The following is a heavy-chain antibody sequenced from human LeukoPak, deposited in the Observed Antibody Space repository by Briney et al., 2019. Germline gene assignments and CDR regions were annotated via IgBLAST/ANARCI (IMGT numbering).Heavy chain of an antibody. Sequence: PSETLSLTCTVSGGSISSSSYYWGWIRQPPGKGLEWIGSIYYSGSTYYNPSLKSRVTISVDTSKNQFSLKLSSVTAADTAVYYCARVTSGWYTPGPIDYWGQGTLVTVSS. V-gene: IGHV4-39*07. CDR3: ARVTSGWYTPGPIDY. D-gene: IGHD6-19*01. CDR1: GGSISSSSYY. J-gene: IGHJ4*02. CDR2: IYYSGST.